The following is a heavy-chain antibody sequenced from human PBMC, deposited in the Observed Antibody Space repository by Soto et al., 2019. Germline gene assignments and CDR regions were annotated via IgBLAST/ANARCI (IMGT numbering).Heavy chain of an antibody. CDR1: GFTFNNYD. D-gene: IGHD3-3*01. J-gene: IGHJ6*02. Sequence: EVQLVESGGGLVKPGGSLRLSCAASGFTFNNYDMSWVRQAPGEGLELVSSISRTGSYISYADSVKGRFTISRDSAKNSLYMQMNSLRAEDTALYYCARTHFGVVAGYGLDVWGQGTTVTVSS. CDR3: ARTHFGVVAGYGLDV. V-gene: IGHV3-21*01. CDR2: ISRTGSYI.